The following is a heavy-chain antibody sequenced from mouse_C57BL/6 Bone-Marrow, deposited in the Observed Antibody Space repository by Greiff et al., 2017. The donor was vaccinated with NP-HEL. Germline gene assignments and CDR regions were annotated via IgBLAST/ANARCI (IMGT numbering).Heavy chain of an antibody. V-gene: IGHV14-4*01. J-gene: IGHJ2*01. CDR2: IDPENGDT. CDR1: GFNIKDDY. Sequence: VQLQQSGAELVRPGASVKLSCTASGFNIKDDYMHWVKQRPEQGLEWIGWIDPENGDTEYASKFQGKATITADTSSNTAYLQLSSLTSEHTAVYYCTTDYDSSNEDCDHWRQGTTLTVSS. CDR3: TTDYDSSNEDCDH. D-gene: IGHD1-1*01.